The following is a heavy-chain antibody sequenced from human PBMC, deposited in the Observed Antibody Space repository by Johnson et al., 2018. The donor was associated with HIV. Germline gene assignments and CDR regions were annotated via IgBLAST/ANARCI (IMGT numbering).Heavy chain of an antibody. V-gene: IGHV3-64*01. CDR1: GFTFSSYW. CDR2: ISSNGGST. D-gene: IGHD2-8*01. CDR3: GMGAFDF. Sequence: VQLVESGGGLVQPGGSLRLSCAASGFTFSSYWMHWVRQAPGKGLEYVSAISSNGGSTYYANSVKGRFTISRDNSKNTLYLQMGSLRVEDMAVYYYGMGAFDFWGQGTMVTVSS. J-gene: IGHJ3*01.